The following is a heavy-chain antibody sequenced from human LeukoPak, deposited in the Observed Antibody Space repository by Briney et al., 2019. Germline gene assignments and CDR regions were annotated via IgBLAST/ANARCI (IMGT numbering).Heavy chain of an antibody. Sequence: PSETLSLTCAVYGGSFSGYYWSWIRQPPGKGLEWIGEINHSGSTNYNPSLKSRVTISVDTSKNQFSLKLSSVTAADTAVYYCASSSEPGYYDSSGYDYLFDYWGQGTLVTVSS. J-gene: IGHJ4*02. CDR1: GGSFSGYY. V-gene: IGHV4-34*01. D-gene: IGHD3-22*01. CDR2: INHSGST. CDR3: ASSSEPGYYDSSGYDYLFDY.